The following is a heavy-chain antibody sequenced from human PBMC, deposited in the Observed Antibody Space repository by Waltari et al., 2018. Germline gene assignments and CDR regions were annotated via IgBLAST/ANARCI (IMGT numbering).Heavy chain of an antibody. J-gene: IGHJ4*02. CDR1: GGSISSGDYY. Sequence: QVQLQASGQGLVKPSQTLSLTCTVSGGSISSGDYYWTWLRQYPGKGLEWIGYIYNSGSSYYTPSLKSRVSISVDTSNNQFSLKLSSVTAADTAVYFCARSPTYYGSGTYYLRPQYYFDYWGQGTLVTVSS. D-gene: IGHD3-10*01. CDR3: ARSPTYYGSGTYYLRPQYYFDY. V-gene: IGHV4-31*03. CDR2: IYNSGSS.